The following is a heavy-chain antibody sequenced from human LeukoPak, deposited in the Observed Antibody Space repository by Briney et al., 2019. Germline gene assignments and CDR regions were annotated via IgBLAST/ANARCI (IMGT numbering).Heavy chain of an antibody. D-gene: IGHD3-10*01. CDR2: INHSGST. CDR3: ARGVRLRFGGYGY. J-gene: IGHJ4*02. Sequence: SETLSPTCAVYGGSLSGYFWSWIRQPPGKRLEWLGEINHSGSTNYNPSLKGRVTISVDTSKNQFSLKLSSVTAADTAVHYCARGVRLRFGGYGYWGQGTLVTVSS. CDR1: GGSLSGYF. V-gene: IGHV4-34*01.